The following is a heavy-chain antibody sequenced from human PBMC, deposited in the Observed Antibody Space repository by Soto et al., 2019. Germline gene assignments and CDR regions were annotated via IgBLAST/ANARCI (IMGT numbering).Heavy chain of an antibody. CDR2: INHSGST. V-gene: IGHV4-34*01. D-gene: IGHD5-12*01. Sequence: SETLSLTCAVYGGSFSCYYWSWIRQPPGKGLEWIGGINHSGSTNYNPSLKSRVTISVDTSKNQFSLKLSSVTAADTAVYYCARRGRWLQFYFQHWGQGTLVTVSS. CDR3: ARRGRWLQFYFQH. CDR1: GGSFSCYY. J-gene: IGHJ1*01.